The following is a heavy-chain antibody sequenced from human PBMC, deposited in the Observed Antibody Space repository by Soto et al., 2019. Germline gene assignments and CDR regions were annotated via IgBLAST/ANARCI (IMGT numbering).Heavy chain of an antibody. CDR3: AKALYDILTGYSY. CDR2: ISYDGSNK. V-gene: IGHV3-30*18. D-gene: IGHD3-9*01. J-gene: IGHJ4*02. CDR1: GFTFSSYG. Sequence: GGSLRLSCAASGFTFSSYGMHWVRQAPGKGLEWVAVISYDGSNKYYADSVKGRFTISRDNSKNTLYLQMNSLRAEDTAVYYCAKALYDILTGYSYWGQGTLVTVSS.